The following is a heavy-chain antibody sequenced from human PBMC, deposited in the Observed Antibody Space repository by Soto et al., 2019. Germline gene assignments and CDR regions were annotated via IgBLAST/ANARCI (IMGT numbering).Heavy chain of an antibody. J-gene: IGHJ4*02. CDR1: GFSFSTYA. D-gene: IGHD6-6*01. CDR2: ISGSGGST. CDR3: AKNWDTTFSSSSH. V-gene: IGHV3-23*01. Sequence: ESGGGLVQAGGSLRLSCSASGFSFSTYAMSWVRQAPGKGLEWVSAISGSGGSTYYADSVKGRFTISRDNSKNTLYLQMNSLRAEDTAVYYCAKNWDTTFSSSSHWGQGTLVTVSS.